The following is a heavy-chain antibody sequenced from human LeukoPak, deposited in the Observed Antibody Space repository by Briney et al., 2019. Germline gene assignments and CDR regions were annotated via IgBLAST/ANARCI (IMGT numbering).Heavy chain of an antibody. CDR3: ARAAY. CDR2: IKQDGSEK. Sequence: GGSLRLSCAASGFTFSNYAMSWVRQAPGKGLEWVAKIKQDGSEKYYVDSVKGRFTISRDNAKNSLYLQMNSLRADDTAVYYCARAAYWGQGTLVTVSS. J-gene: IGHJ4*02. CDR1: GFTFSNYA. V-gene: IGHV3-7*01.